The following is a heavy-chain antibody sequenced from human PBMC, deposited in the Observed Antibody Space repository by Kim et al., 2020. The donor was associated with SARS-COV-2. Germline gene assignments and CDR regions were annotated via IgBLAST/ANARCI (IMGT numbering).Heavy chain of an antibody. J-gene: IGHJ5*02. V-gene: IGHV3-23*01. D-gene: IGHD2-21*01. CDR2: IDGSDGTT. Sequence: GGSLRLSCTTSGFTFTGYAMSWVRQAPGKGLEWVSSIDGSDGTTYYVDSVEGRFTICRDNSKNTLYLQMNTLRADDTAIYYCIKGGWGWIWDRWSQGTRVTVSS. CDR1: GFTFTGYA. CDR3: IKGGWGWIWDR.